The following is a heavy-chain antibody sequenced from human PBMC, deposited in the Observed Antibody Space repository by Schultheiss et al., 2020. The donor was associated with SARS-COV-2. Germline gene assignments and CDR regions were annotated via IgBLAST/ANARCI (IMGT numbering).Heavy chain of an antibody. Sequence: SETLSLTCTVSGGSISSSSYYWGWIRQPPGKGLEWIGSIHYGGSNYYNPSLKSRVTISVDTSKNQFSLKLSSVTAADTAVYYCARGGLGGYFDLWGRGTLVTVSS. CDR3: ARGGLGGYFDL. V-gene: IGHV4-39*07. CDR1: GGSISSSSYY. J-gene: IGHJ2*01. D-gene: IGHD3-16*01. CDR2: IHYGGSN.